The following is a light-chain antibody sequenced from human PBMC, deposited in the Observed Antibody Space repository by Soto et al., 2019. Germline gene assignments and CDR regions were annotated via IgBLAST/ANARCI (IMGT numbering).Light chain of an antibody. Sequence: IQMTQSPSSLSASVGDRVTITFRASQNISNWLAWYQQKPGEAPKVLIYDVSSLESGVPSRFSGSGSGTEFTLTISSLQPDDFATYYCQQYNSYSTFGQGTKVDIK. CDR2: DVS. CDR1: QNISNW. CDR3: QQYNSYST. J-gene: IGKJ1*01. V-gene: IGKV1-5*01.